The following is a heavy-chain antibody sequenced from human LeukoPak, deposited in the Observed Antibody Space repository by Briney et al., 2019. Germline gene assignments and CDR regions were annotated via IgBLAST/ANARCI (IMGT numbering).Heavy chain of an antibody. CDR2: INHSGST. Sequence: SETLSLTCAVYGGSFSGYYWSWIRQPPGKGLEWIGEINHSGSTNYNPSLKSRDTISVDTSKNQFSLKLSSVTAADTAVYYCARGTIQLWPNFDYWGQGTLVTVSS. V-gene: IGHV4-34*01. CDR3: ARGTIQLWPNFDY. D-gene: IGHD5-18*01. CDR1: GGSFSGYY. J-gene: IGHJ4*02.